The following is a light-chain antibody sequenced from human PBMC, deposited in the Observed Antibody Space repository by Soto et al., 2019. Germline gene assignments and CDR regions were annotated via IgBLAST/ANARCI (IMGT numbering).Light chain of an antibody. V-gene: IGLV1-51*02. J-gene: IGLJ3*02. CDR3: GTWDSSLSAWV. CDR2: GNN. CDR1: SSNIGNNY. Sequence: QSVLTQPPSVSAAPGQKVTISCSGSSSNIGNNYVSWYQQLPGTAPKLLIYGNNNRPSGIPDRFSGSKSGTSATLGITGLQTGDEADYYCGTWDSSLSAWVFGGGTK.